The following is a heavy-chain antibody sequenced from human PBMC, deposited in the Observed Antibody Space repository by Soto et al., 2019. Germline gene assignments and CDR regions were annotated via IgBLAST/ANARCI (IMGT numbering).Heavy chain of an antibody. CDR2: ISYDGSNK. CDR1: GFTFSSYA. Sequence: QVQLVESGGGVVQPGRSLRLSCAASGFTFSSYAMHWVRQAPGKGLEWVAVISYDGSNKYYADSVKGRFTISRDNSKNTLYLQMNSLRAEDTDVYYCARAGYSSSWYDFYLGQGTLVTVSS. J-gene: IGHJ4*02. V-gene: IGHV3-30-3*01. CDR3: ARAGYSSSWYDFY. D-gene: IGHD6-13*01.